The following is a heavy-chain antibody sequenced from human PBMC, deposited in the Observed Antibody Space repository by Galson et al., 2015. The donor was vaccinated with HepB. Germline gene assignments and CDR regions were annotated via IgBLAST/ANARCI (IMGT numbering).Heavy chain of an antibody. CDR3: ARQGSGGRAFDI. D-gene: IGHD6-19*01. V-gene: IGHV4-39*01. Sequence: GSVSSSNYYWGWVRQPPGKGLEWIGSIPYSGNTYYNPSLKSRVTISVDTSKNEFSLKLTSVTAADTAVYYCARQGSGGRAFDIWGQGTLVTVSS. CDR1: GSVSSSNYY. CDR2: IPYSGNT. J-gene: IGHJ3*02.